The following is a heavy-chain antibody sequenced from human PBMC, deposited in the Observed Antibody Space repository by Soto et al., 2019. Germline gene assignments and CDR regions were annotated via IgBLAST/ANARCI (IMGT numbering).Heavy chain of an antibody. CDR3: AQSITMVRGVITNPEYFQH. V-gene: IGHV4-4*07. Sequence: SETLSLTCTVSGGSISSYYWSWIRQPAGKGLEWIGRIYTSGSTNYNPSLKSRVTMSVDTSKNQFSLKLSSVTAADTAVYYCAQSITMVRGVITNPEYFQHWGQGTLVTVSS. J-gene: IGHJ1*01. D-gene: IGHD3-10*01. CDR2: IYTSGST. CDR1: GGSISSYY.